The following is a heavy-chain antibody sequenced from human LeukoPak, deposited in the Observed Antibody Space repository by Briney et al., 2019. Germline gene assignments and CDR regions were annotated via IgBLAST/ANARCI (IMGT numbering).Heavy chain of an antibody. CDR1: GGSISSYY. J-gene: IGHJ4*02. CDR2: IYYSGST. V-gene: IGHV4-59*01. D-gene: IGHD6-13*01. Sequence: PSETLSLTCTVSGGSISSYYWSWIRQPPGKGLEWIGYIYYSGSTNYNPSLKSRVTISVDTSKNQFSLKLSSVTAAGTAVYYCARVSEGSSIAAAGTLVDYWGQGTLVTVSS. CDR3: ARVSEGSSIAAAGTLVDY.